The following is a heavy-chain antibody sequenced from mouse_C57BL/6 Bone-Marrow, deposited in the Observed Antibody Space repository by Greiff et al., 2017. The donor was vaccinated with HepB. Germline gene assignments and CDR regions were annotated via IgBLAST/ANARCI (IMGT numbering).Heavy chain of an antibody. CDR1: GYTFTSYW. CDR2: IEPNSGGT. J-gene: IGHJ3*01. V-gene: IGHV1-72*01. CDR3: ARERYPAWFAY. Sequence: QVQLQQPGAELVKPGASVKLSCKASGYTFTSYWMHWVKQRPGRGLEWIGRIEPNSGGTKYNEKFKSKATLTVDKPSSTVYMQLSRLTSEDSAVYYCARERYPAWFAYWGQGTLVTVSA. D-gene: IGHD1-1*01.